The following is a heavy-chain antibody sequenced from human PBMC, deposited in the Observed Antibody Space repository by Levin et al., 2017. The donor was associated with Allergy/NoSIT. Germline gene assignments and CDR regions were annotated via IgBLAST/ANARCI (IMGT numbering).Heavy chain of an antibody. Sequence: ASVKVSCAASGFTFSSYSMNWVRQAPGKGLEWVSYISSSSSTIYYADSVKGRFTISRDNAKNSLYLQMNSLRDEDTAVYYCASPIDYWGQGTLVTVSS. J-gene: IGHJ4*02. CDR1: GFTFSSYS. CDR2: ISSSSSTI. V-gene: IGHV3-48*02. CDR3: ASPIDY.